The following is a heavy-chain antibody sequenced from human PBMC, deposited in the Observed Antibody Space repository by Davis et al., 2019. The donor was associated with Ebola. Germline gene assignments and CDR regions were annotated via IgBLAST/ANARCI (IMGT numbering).Heavy chain of an antibody. V-gene: IGHV1-69*10. D-gene: IGHD3-22*01. CDR1: GGTFISYA. Sequence: SVNVSCKAAGGTFISYANSCVRHPAGQGLEWTGWIIAILVIANYPQKFQGRVTITAEKSTSTAYMELSSLRSEDTAVYYCARERGSDSSGYYWGWFDPWGQGTLVTVSS. CDR2: IIAILVIA. J-gene: IGHJ5*02. CDR3: ARERGSDSSGYYWGWFDP.